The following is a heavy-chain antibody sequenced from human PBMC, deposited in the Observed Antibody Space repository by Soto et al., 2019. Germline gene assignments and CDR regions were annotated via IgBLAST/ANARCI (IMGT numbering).Heavy chain of an antibody. Sequence: EVQVVESGGGMVQPGGSLRVSCAASGFTLSSYSMHWVRQAPGKGLEWVSYISGSGGTIYYADSVKGRFTISRDNAKNSLSVQMNSLRDEDTAVYFCARETGLRSSGWSYYFDFRGQGTRVTVSS. CDR1: GFTLSSYS. J-gene: IGHJ4*02. D-gene: IGHD6-19*01. CDR3: ARETGLRSSGWSYYFDF. V-gene: IGHV3-48*02. CDR2: ISGSGGTI.